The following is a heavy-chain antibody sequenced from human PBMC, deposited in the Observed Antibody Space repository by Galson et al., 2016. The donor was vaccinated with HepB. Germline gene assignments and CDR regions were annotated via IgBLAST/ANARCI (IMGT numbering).Heavy chain of an antibody. V-gene: IGHV1-18*01. CDR1: GYTFNSYG. Sequence: SAKVSCKASGYTFNSYGITWVRQAPGQGLEWMGWISGYNGNTNFAQKVQGRVTMTTDTSTSTAYMELRSLRSDDTAVYYCARAGIGYCSSGSCYWGDYWGQGTLVTVSS. CDR2: ISGYNGNT. J-gene: IGHJ4*02. CDR3: ARAGIGYCSSGSCYWGDY. D-gene: IGHD2-15*01.